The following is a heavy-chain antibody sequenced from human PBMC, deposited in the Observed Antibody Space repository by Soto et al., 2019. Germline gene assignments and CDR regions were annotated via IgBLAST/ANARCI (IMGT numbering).Heavy chain of an antibody. CDR3: ASGPALLWFGELSGPPSGMDV. CDR2: IYYSGST. V-gene: IGHV4-31*03. D-gene: IGHD3-10*01. J-gene: IGHJ6*02. CDR1: GGSISSGGYY. Sequence: TVSGGSISSGGYYWSWIRQHPGKGLEWIGYIYYSGSTYYNPSLKSRVTISVDTSKNQFSLKLSSVTAADTAVYYCASGPALLWFGELSGPPSGMDVWGQGTTVTVSS.